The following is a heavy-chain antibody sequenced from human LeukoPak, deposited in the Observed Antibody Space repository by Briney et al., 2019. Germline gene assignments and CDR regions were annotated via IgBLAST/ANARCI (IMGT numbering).Heavy chain of an antibody. D-gene: IGHD3-22*01. V-gene: IGHV4-39*07. Sequence: SETLSLTCTVSGSISSSNYYWGWIRQPPGKGLEWIGSIYYSGSTHYNPSLKSRVNISVDTSKNQFSLKLSSVTAADTAVYYCARASPHYYDSSGYHNWFDPWGQGTLVTVSS. CDR3: ARASPHYYDSSGYHNWFDP. CDR2: IYYSGST. J-gene: IGHJ5*02. CDR1: GSISSSNYY.